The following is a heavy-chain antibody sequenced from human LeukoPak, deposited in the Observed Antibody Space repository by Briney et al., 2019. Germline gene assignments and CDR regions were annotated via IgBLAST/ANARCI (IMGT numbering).Heavy chain of an antibody. CDR3: ARDENAGGRYSYGSLDAFDI. V-gene: IGHV3-7*03. CDR1: GFTFSSYW. J-gene: IGHJ3*02. Sequence: PGGSLRLSFAASGFTFSSYWMSWVRQAPGKGLEWVANIKQDGSEKYYVDSVKGRFTISRDNAKNSLYLQMNSLRAEDTAVYYCARDENAGGRYSYGSLDAFDIWGQGTMVTVSS. CDR2: IKQDGSEK. D-gene: IGHD5-18*01.